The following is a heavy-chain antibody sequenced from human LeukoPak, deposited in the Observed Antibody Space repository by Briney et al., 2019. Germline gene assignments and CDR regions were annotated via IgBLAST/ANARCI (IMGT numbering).Heavy chain of an antibody. J-gene: IGHJ5*02. V-gene: IGHV3-11*04. CDR1: GFTFSDYY. D-gene: IGHD3-3*01. CDR2: ISSSGSTI. Sequence: GGSLRLSCAASGFTFSDYYMSWIRQAPGKGLEWVSYISSSGSTIYYADSVKGRFTISRDNAKNSLYLQMNSLRAEDTAVYYCARVHYDFWSGYSGSWFDPWGQGTLVTVSS. CDR3: ARVHYDFWSGYSGSWFDP.